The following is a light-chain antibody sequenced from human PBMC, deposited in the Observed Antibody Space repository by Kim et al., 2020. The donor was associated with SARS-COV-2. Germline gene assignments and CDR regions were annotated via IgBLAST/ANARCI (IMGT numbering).Light chain of an antibody. J-gene: IGLJ2*01. CDR2: DVS. V-gene: IGLV2-14*01. Sequence: QSALTQPASVSGSPGQSITISCTGTSSDVGGYNYVSWYQQHPGKAPKLMIYDVSKRPSGVSNRFSGSKSGNTASLTISGLQAEDEADYYCSSYTSSSTFVVFGGGTKADRP. CDR3: SSYTSSSTFVV. CDR1: SSDVGGYNY.